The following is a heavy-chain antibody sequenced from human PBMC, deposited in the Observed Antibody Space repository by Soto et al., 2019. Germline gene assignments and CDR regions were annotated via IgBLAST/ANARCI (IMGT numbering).Heavy chain of an antibody. CDR1: SYSISSGFF. V-gene: IGHV4-38-2*02. Sequence: PSETLSLTCVVSSYSISSGFFWAWIRQPPGKGLEWVGSIYHTGDTHYNPSLRSQVSMSVDTSKNQFSLRLTSLTAADTAVYFCARDTNSLDLWGRGILVTVS. D-gene: IGHD2-8*01. CDR2: IYHTGDT. J-gene: IGHJ5*02. CDR3: ARDTNSLDL.